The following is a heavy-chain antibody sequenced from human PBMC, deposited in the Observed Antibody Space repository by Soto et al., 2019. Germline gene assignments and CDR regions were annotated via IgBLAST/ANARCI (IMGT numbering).Heavy chain of an antibody. D-gene: IGHD6-13*01. Sequence: QVQLQESGPGLVTPSQTLSLTCTVAGGSFSSVYKYSWIRQFPGKGLEWIGFIQSSGSTSYNPSLKSRLTISADKTQTQFSLKLNSVTAADTAVYYCVTGVILWGQGTLVTVSS. CDR3: VTGVIL. CDR1: GGSFSSVYK. J-gene: IGHJ1*01. CDR2: IQSSGST. V-gene: IGHV4-31*03.